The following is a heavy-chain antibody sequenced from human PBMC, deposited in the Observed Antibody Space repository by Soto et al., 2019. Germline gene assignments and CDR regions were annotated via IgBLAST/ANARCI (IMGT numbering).Heavy chain of an antibody. CDR2: INHSGVT. V-gene: IGHV4-34*01. D-gene: IGHD6-13*01. CDR3: ARTYSSSWSPCDY. J-gene: IGHJ4*02. CDR1: GGSFSGYY. Sequence: QVQLQQWGAGLLKPSETLSLTCAVYGGSFSGYYWSWIRQPPGKGLEWIGEINHSGVTSYNPSLKSRVTISLDTSKNQFSLKLSSVTAADTAVYYCARTYSSSWSPCDYWCQVTLVTVSS.